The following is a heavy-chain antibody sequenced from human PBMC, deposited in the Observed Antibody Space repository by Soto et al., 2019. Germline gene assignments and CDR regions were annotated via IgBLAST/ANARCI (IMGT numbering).Heavy chain of an antibody. J-gene: IGHJ4*02. V-gene: IGHV3-30*18. CDR2: ISYDGSNK. CDR1: GFTFSSYG. CDR3: AKPAANSNPFDY. Sequence: QVQLVESGGGVVQPGRSLRLSCAASGFTFSSYGMHWVRQAPGKGLEWVAVISYDGSNKYYADSVKGRFTISRDNSKNTLYLQMNSLRAEDTAVYYCAKPAANSNPFDYWGQGTLVTVSS. D-gene: IGHD4-4*01.